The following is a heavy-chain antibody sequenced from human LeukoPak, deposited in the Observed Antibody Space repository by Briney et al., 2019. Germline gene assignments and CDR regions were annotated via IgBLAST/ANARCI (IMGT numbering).Heavy chain of an antibody. CDR1: GGSISSGSYY. D-gene: IGHD4-11*01. J-gene: IGHJ6*03. CDR3: ARSTTVTTWYYYYYMDV. CDR2: IYTSGST. V-gene: IGHV4-61*02. Sequence: TLSLTCTVSGGSISSGSYYWSWIRQPAGKGLEWIGRIYTSGSTNYNPSLKSRVTISVDTSKNQFSLKLSSVTAADTAVYYCARSTTVTTWYYYYYMDVWGKGTTVIVSS.